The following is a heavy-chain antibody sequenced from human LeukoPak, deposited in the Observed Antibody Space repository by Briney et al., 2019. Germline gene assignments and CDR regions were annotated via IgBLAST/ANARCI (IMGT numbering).Heavy chain of an antibody. D-gene: IGHD6-19*01. CDR3: ARDLPPGSSGWYLGY. Sequence: PGRSLRLSCAASGFTFSTYAMYWVRQAPGKGLEWVSYISSSSSTIYYADSVKGRFTISRDNAKNSLYLQMNSLRDEDTAVYYCARDLPPGSSGWYLGYWGQGTLVTVSS. CDR2: ISSSSSTI. V-gene: IGHV3-48*02. J-gene: IGHJ4*02. CDR1: GFTFSTYA.